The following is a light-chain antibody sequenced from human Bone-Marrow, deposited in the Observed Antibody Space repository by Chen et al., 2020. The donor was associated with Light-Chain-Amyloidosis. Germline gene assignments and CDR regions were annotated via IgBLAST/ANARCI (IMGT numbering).Light chain of an antibody. CDR1: DLPTKY. CDR3: QSADSSGTYEVI. CDR2: RDT. J-gene: IGLJ2*01. V-gene: IGLV3-25*03. Sequence: SYELTQPPSASVSPGQTAWITCFGDDLPTKYAYWYQQKPGQAPVLVIHRDTERPSGISERFSGSGSGTTATLTISGVQAEDEADYHCQSADSSGTYEVIFGGGTKLTVL.